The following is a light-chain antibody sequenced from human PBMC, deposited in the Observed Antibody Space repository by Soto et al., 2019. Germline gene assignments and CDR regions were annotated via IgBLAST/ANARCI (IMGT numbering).Light chain of an antibody. CDR1: SSDVGGYNY. J-gene: IGLJ2*01. CDR2: EVS. CDR3: SSYTSSSTF. V-gene: IGLV2-14*01. Sequence: QSVLTQPASVSGSPGQSITISCTGTSSDVGGYNYVSWYQQHPGKAPKLMIYEVSNRPSGVSNRFSGSKSGNTASLTISGLQVEDEADYYCSSYTSSSTFFGGGTKLTVL.